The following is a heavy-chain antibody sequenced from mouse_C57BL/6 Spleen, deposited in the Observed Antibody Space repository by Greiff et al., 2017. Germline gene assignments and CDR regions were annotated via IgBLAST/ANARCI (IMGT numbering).Heavy chain of an antibody. J-gene: IGHJ1*03. CDR1: GFTFSSYA. D-gene: IGHD1-1*01. V-gene: IGHV5-4*01. CDR2: ISDGGSYT. Sequence: EVQGVESGGGLVKPGGSLKLSCAASGFTFSSYAMSWVRQTPEKRLEWVATISDGGSYTYYPDNVKGRFTISRDNAKNNLYLQMSHLKSEDTAMYYCARDRGGSSYLWYFDVWGTGTTVTVSS. CDR3: ARDRGGSSYLWYFDV.